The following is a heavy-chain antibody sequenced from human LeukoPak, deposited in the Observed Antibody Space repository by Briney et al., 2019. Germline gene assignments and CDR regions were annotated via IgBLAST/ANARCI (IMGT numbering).Heavy chain of an antibody. CDR3: VVGGSPGY. CDR1: GLAFSAYK. V-gene: IGHV3-74*01. CDR2: ISTDGYTT. Sequence: GGSLRLSCAASGLAFSAYKMHWVRQAPRKGLVWVSRISTDGYTTDYADFVQGRFTASRDNTKNTWSLEMNSLRAEDTAVYYCVVGGSPGYWGQGTPVTVSS. J-gene: IGHJ4*02. D-gene: IGHD2-15*01.